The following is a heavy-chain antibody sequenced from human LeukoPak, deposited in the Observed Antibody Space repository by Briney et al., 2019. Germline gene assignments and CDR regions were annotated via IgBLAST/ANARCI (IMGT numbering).Heavy chain of an antibody. D-gene: IGHD3-10*01. J-gene: IGHJ6*02. CDR2: IYFAGTT. CDR3: AGMRITVFRDGTEHYHHGLDV. Sequence: SETLSLTCTVSGGSMSSSIYYWGWIRQTPGKGLERIGNIYFAGTTNYNPSLKSRVTISADMSNNRFSLKLTSVTAADTAVYYCAGMRITVFRDGTEHYHHGLDVWGHGTTVIVS. V-gene: IGHV4-39*02. CDR1: GGSMSSSIYY.